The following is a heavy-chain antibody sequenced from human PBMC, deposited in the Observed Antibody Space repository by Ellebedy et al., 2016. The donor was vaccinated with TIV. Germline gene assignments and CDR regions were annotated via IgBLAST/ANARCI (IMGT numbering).Heavy chain of an antibody. D-gene: IGHD3-3*01. J-gene: IGHJ4*02. CDR3: MRDWSVGEVTGTRKDY. V-gene: IGHV3-11*06. Sequence: SVKGRFTIPRDNAQNSLYLQMSSLRADDTAVYYCMRDWSVGEVTGTRKDYWGQGTLVTVSS.